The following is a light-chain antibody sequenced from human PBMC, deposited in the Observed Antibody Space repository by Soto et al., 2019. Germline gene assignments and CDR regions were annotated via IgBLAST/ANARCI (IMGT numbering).Light chain of an antibody. Sequence: QSALTQPPSASGSPGQSVTISCTGTSSDVVGYNYVSWYQQHQGKAPKLMIYEVSKRPSGVPDRFSGSKSGNTASLTVSGLQAEDEADYYCSSYAGSNNWVFGGGTKLTVL. J-gene: IGLJ2*01. CDR2: EVS. CDR1: SSDVVGYNY. CDR3: SSYAGSNNWV. V-gene: IGLV2-8*01.